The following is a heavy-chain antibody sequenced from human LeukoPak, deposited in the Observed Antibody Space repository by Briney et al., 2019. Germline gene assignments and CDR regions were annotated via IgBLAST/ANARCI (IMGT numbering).Heavy chain of an antibody. J-gene: IGHJ6*02. Sequence: SETLSLTCTVSGGSISSGSHYWSWIRQPAGKGLEWIGRIYTSGSTNYNPSLKSRVTISVDTSKNQFSLKLSSVTAADTAVYYCARGFTIKGYYYGMDVWGQGTTVTVSS. CDR1: GGSISSGSHY. CDR2: IYTSGST. V-gene: IGHV4-61*02. CDR3: ARGFTIKGYYYGMDV.